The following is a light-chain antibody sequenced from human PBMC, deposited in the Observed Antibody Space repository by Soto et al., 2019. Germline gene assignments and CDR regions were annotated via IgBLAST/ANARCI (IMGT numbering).Light chain of an antibody. CDR1: QSISTW. J-gene: IGKJ1*01. Sequence: DIQMTQSPSTLSAYVGDRVTFTCRASQSISTWLAWYQQKPGKAPKLLIYDASSLQSDVQSRFSGSGSGTEFTITISALQTYDFANYYCQQYMNYATFGQGTKVEIK. V-gene: IGKV1-5*01. CDR3: QQYMNYAT. CDR2: DAS.